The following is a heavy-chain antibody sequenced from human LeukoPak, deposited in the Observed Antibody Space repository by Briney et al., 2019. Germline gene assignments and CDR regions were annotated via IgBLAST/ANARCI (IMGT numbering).Heavy chain of an antibody. V-gene: IGHV3-21*01. CDR2: ISSSSSYI. Sequence: PGGSLRLSCAASGFTFSSYSMNWVRQAPGKGLEWVPSISSSSSYIYYADSVKGRFTISRDNAKNSLYLQMNSLRAEDTAVYYCARDQEDVVVRGVHALGDLAYWGQGTLVTVSS. J-gene: IGHJ4*02. CDR1: GFTFSSYS. D-gene: IGHD3-10*01. CDR3: ARDQEDVVVRGVHALGDLAY.